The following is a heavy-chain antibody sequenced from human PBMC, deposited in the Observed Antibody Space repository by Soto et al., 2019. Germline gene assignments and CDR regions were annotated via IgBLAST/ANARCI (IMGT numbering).Heavy chain of an antibody. V-gene: IGHV1-8*01. D-gene: IGHD3-16*01. Sequence: QVQLIQSGAEVKKPGASVRVSCKTSGYLFTTYDINWVRQAAGRGLEWMGRVNPNNGKTDYAQNFQGSLTMTRDTSISTVYMELSSLTSEDTAVYYCAKDFGGLYNGFDPWGQGTLVTVSS. CDR3: AKDFGGLYNGFDP. J-gene: IGHJ5*02. CDR2: VNPNNGKT. CDR1: GYLFTTYD.